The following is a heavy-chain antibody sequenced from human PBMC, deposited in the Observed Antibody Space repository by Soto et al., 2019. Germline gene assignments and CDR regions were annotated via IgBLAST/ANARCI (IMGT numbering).Heavy chain of an antibody. CDR2: ISAYNGNT. D-gene: IGHD3-10*01. V-gene: IGHV1-18*01. J-gene: IGHJ6*03. CDR3: ARTPLLWFGELGYYYYYMDV. Sequence: ASVKVSCKASSYTFTSYGISWVRQAPGQGLEWMGWISAYNGNTNYAQKLQGRVTMTTDTSTSTAYMELRSLRSDDTAVYYCARTPLLWFGELGYYYYYMDVWGKGTTVTVSS. CDR1: SYTFTSYG.